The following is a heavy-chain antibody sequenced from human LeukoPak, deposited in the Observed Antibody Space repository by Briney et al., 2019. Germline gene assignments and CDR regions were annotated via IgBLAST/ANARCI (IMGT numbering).Heavy chain of an antibody. J-gene: IGHJ5*02. CDR3: AIGSVGLASWLQFFGFDP. CDR1: GGSISSSSYY. D-gene: IGHD5-24*01. Sequence: SETLSLTCTVSGGSISSSSYYWGWIRQPPGKGLEWIGSIYYSGSTYYNPSLKSRVTISVDTSKNQFSLKLSSVTAADTAVYYCAIGSVGLASWLQFFGFDPWGQGTLVTVSS. CDR2: IYYSGST. V-gene: IGHV4-39*07.